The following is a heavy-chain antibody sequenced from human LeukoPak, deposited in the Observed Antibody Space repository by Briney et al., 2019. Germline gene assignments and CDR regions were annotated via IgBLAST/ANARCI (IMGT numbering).Heavy chain of an antibody. V-gene: IGHV3-33*08. CDR1: GFTFSSYG. CDR3: AREATGALDY. J-gene: IGHJ4*02. CDR2: IWYDGSNK. Sequence: GRSLRLSCAASGFTFSSYGMHWVRQAPGKGLEWVAVIWYDGSNKYFSDSVKGRFTISRDNSKNTLYLQMSSLRAEDTAVYYCAREATGALDYWGQGTLVTVSS.